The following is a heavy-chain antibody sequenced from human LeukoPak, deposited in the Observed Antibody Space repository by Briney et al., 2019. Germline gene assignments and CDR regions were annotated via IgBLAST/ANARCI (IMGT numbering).Heavy chain of an antibody. D-gene: IGHD3-3*01. CDR3: ARGSEGITIFGVVIIPYDY. CDR1: GFTFSSYA. Sequence: GGSLRLSCAASGFTFSSYAMSWVRQVPGTGLEWVSAISGSGDDTYYADFVKGRFTISRDNAKNSLYLQMNSLRAEDTAVYYCARGSEGITIFGVVIIPYDYWGQGTLVTVSS. J-gene: IGHJ4*02. CDR2: ISGSGDDT. V-gene: IGHV3-23*01.